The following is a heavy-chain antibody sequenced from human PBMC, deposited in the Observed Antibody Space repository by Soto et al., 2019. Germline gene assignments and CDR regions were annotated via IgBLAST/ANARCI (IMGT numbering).Heavy chain of an antibody. J-gene: IGHJ4*02. CDR3: AGESSSGWLGY. Sequence: QVHLVESGGGLVKPGGSLRLSCAASGFSFSDHYMSWIRQAPGKGLEWVSYIGSSGSYTKYADSVKGRFTISRDNAKNSLYLQMNSLRAEDTAVYYCAGESSSGWLGYWGQGTLVTVST. CDR1: GFSFSDHY. D-gene: IGHD6-19*01. CDR2: IGSSGSYT. V-gene: IGHV3-11*05.